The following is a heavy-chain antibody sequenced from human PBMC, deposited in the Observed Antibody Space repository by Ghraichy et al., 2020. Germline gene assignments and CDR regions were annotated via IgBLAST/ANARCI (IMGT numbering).Heavy chain of an antibody. D-gene: IGHD3-3*01. Sequence: GGSLRLSCAASGFTFSSYWMSWVRQAPGKGLEWVANIKQDGSEKYYVDSVKGRFTISRDNAKNSLYLQMNSLRAEDTAVYYCARASADYDFWSGYFRYYYYYGMDVWGQGTTVTVSS. V-gene: IGHV3-7*03. CDR1: GFTFSSYW. CDR2: IKQDGSEK. CDR3: ARASADYDFWSGYFRYYYYYGMDV. J-gene: IGHJ6*02.